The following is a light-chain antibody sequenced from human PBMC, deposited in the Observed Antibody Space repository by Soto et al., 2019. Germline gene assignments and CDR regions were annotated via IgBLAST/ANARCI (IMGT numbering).Light chain of an antibody. Sequence: EIVLTQSPDTLSLSPGERATVYCGASQRVSGGLLAWYQQKPGLAPRLILYDTSFRATGIPDRFSGSGSGIDFTLTISRLAPEDFAVYYCQQYGSSPSFGQVTKVEIK. CDR2: DTS. CDR3: QQYGSSPS. J-gene: IGKJ1*01. CDR1: QRVSGGL. V-gene: IGKV3D-20*01.